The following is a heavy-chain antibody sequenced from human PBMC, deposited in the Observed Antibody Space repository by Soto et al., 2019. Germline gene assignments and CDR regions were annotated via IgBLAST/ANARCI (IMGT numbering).Heavy chain of an antibody. CDR1: GGSISSSSYY. D-gene: IGHD1-26*01. Sequence: SETLSLTCTVSGGSISSSSYYWGWIRQPPGKGLEWIGSIYYSGSTYYNPSLKSRVTISVDTSKNQFSLKLSSVTAADTAVYYCARVRGELATFDYWGQGTLVTVSS. CDR2: IYYSGST. CDR3: ARVRGELATFDY. V-gene: IGHV4-39*01. J-gene: IGHJ4*02.